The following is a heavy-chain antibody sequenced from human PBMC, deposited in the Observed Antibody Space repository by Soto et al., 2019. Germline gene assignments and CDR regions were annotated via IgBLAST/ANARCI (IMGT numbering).Heavy chain of an antibody. V-gene: IGHV1-69*13. CDR1: GVTFSSYA. D-gene: IGHD3-22*01. J-gene: IGHJ4*02. CDR3: ARDPLYDTSPDYFDY. Sequence: ASVKVSCKASGVTFSSYAISWVRQAPGQGLEWMGGIIPIFGTANYAQKFQGRVTITADESTSTAYMELSSLRSEDTAVYYCARDPLYDTSPDYFDYWGQGTLVTVSS. CDR2: IIPIFGTA.